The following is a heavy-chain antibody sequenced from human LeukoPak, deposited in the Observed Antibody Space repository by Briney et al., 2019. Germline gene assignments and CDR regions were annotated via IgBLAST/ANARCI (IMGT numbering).Heavy chain of an antibody. CDR2: ISYDGKDK. CDR1: GFTFSNFG. CDR3: AKARGSGFQRGDAFDV. D-gene: IGHD6-19*01. J-gene: IGHJ3*01. V-gene: IGHV3-30*02. Sequence: GGSLRLSCATSGFTFSNFGMNWVRQAPGKGLQWLGFISYDGKDKYYSDSVKGRISISRDNSKSTLYVQLDSLTSDDTALHYCAKARGSGFQRGDAFDVWGQGTRVTVSS.